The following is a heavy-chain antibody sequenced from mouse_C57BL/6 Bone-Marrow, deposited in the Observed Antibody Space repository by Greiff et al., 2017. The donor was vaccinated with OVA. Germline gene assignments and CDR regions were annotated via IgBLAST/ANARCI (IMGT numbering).Heavy chain of an antibody. V-gene: IGHV5-17*01. CDR2: ISSGSSTI. CDR1: GFTFSDYG. J-gene: IGHJ1*03. Sequence: EVKVEESGGGLVKPGGSLKLSCAASGFTFSDYGMHWVRQAPEKGLEWVAYISSGSSTIYYADKVKGRFTISRDNAKNTLFLQMTSLRSEDTAMYYCARINYWYFDVWGTGTTVTVSS. CDR3: ARINYWYFDV.